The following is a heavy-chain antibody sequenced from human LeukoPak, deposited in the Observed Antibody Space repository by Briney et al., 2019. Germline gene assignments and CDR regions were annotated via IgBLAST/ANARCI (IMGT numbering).Heavy chain of an antibody. V-gene: IGHV3-30*18. D-gene: IGHD6-13*01. CDR3: AKDRSSSWSFDY. CDR1: GFTFRRHG. J-gene: IGHJ4*02. CDR2: ISYDGSNK. Sequence: GRSLRLSCAASGFTFRRHGMHWVRKAPGKGLEWVAVISYDGSNKNYADSVKGRFTISRDNSKNTLYLQMNSLRAEDTAVYYCAKDRSSSWSFDYWGQGTLVTVSS.